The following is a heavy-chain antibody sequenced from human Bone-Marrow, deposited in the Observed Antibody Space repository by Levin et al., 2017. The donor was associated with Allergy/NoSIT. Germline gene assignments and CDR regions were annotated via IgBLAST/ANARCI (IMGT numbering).Heavy chain of an antibody. CDR1: GFTFSNYV. J-gene: IGHJ6*02. V-gene: IGHV3-64*01. CDR3: ARDQSTSSPAYGMGG. CDR2: ITGNGGSI. Sequence: GGSLRLSCAASGFTFSNYVMHWVRQAPGKGLEYVSAITGNGGSIFYANSVKGRFTISRDNSKNTLFLQMGSLRADDMAVYYCARDQSTSSPAYGMGGWGQGTTVTVSS. D-gene: IGHD2-2*01.